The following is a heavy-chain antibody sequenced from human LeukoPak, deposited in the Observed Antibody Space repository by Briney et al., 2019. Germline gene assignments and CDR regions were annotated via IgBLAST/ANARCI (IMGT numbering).Heavy chain of an antibody. CDR2: INPNSGGT. D-gene: IGHD3-10*01. V-gene: IGHV1-2*02. J-gene: IGHJ4*02. Sequence: ASVKVSCKASGYTFTGYYMHWVRQAPGQGLEWMGWINPNSGGTNYAQKFQGRVIMTRDTSISTAYMELSRLRSDDTAVYYCARAAYYGSVRGFDYWGQGTLVTVSS. CDR1: GYTFTGYY. CDR3: ARAAYYGSVRGFDY.